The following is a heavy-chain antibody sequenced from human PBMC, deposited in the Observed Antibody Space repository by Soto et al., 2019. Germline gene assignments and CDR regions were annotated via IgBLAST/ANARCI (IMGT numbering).Heavy chain of an antibody. V-gene: IGHV3-23*01. Sequence: GGSLRLSCAASGFTFSSYAMSWVRQAPGKGLEWVSAISGSGGSTYYADSVKGRFTISRDNSKNTLYLQMNSLRAEDTAVYYCAKRAAYDSSGYYYYFDYWGQGTLVTVSS. D-gene: IGHD3-22*01. CDR1: GFTFSSYA. J-gene: IGHJ4*02. CDR3: AKRAAYDSSGYYYYFDY. CDR2: ISGSGGST.